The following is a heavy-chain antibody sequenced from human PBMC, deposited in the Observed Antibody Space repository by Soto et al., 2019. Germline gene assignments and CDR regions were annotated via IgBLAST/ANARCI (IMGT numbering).Heavy chain of an antibody. CDR3: ARALPRSSGYSYGALDY. CDR2: FNPSGTST. V-gene: IGHV1-46*01. CDR1: GYTFTNYY. D-gene: IGHD5-18*01. Sequence: ASVKVSGKASGYTFTNYYMHWVRQAPGQGLEWMGIFNPSGTSTTYAQKFQGRVTMTRDTSTSTVYMELNSLRSDDTAVYYCARALPRSSGYSYGALDYWGQGTLVTVSS. J-gene: IGHJ4*02.